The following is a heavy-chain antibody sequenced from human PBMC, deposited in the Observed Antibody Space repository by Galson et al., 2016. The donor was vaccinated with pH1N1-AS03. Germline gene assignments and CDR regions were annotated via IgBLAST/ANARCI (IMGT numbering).Heavy chain of an antibody. CDR2: VFYTGST. Sequence: ETLSLTCTVSNGSISDHYWTWIRQPPGKGLEWIGDVFYTGSTNYNPSIKRRVTISVDTSKKSFSLILASINNADTAVYYCARVDHGGVIVYWGQGTLVTVSS. J-gene: IGHJ4*02. CDR3: ARVDHGGVIVY. CDR1: NGSISDHY. V-gene: IGHV4-59*11. D-gene: IGHD2-8*02.